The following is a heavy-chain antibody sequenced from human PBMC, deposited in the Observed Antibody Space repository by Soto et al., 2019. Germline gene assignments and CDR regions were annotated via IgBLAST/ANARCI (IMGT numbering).Heavy chain of an antibody. CDR1: EFTFSNYW. J-gene: IGHJ6*02. CDR3: ARGVPGHYATDV. CDR2: IKGDESTT. Sequence: EVQLVESGGGLVQPGGSLRLSCAASEFTFSNYWMHWVRQAPGKGLVWVSRIKGDESTTNYADSVKGRFTISRDNAKNTLYLPMNSVRAEDTGVYSCARGVPGHYATDVWGQGTTVTVSS. V-gene: IGHV3-74*01.